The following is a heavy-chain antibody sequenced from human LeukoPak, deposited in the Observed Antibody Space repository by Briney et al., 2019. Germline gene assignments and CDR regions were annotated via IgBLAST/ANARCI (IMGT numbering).Heavy chain of an antibody. Sequence: GGSLRLSCAASGFTFGSYAMSWVRQAPGKGLEWVSAISGSDGRTYYADSVKGRFTISRDNSKNTLYLQMNSLRAEDTAVYYCAKVGRPRSWPHHFDYWGQGTLVTVSS. D-gene: IGHD3-16*01. V-gene: IGHV3-23*01. CDR3: AKVGRPRSWPHHFDY. CDR1: GFTFGSYA. J-gene: IGHJ4*02. CDR2: ISGSDGRT.